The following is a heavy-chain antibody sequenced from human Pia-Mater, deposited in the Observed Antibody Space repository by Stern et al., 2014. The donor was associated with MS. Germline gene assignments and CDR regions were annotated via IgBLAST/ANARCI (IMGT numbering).Heavy chain of an antibody. CDR3: AGPRYNF. CDR2: IDPIFGTT. V-gene: IGHV1-69*06. CDR1: GGTFLNYA. D-gene: IGHD3-9*01. J-gene: IGHJ4*02. Sequence: QVPLVQSGAEVKKPGSSVKVSCKASGGTFLNYAITWLRQAPGQGLELMGDIDPIFGTTNHAQKFRGRVKITADRSTSTAYMEMSSLRSEDTAVYYCAGPRYNFWGQGTLVVVSS.